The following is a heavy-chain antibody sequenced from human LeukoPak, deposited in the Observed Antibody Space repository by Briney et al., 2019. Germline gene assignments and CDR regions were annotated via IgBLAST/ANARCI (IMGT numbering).Heavy chain of an antibody. CDR2: ISYDGNNK. D-gene: IGHD3-10*01. CDR1: GFTFSSYG. Sequence: GGSLRLSCAASGFTFSSYGMHWVRQAPGKGLEWVAVISYDGNNKYYADSVKGRFTISRDNSKNTLYLQMNSLRAEDTAVYYCARSFEIYGFLQAAYYFDYWGQGTLVTVSS. CDR3: ARSFEIYGFLQAAYYFDY. V-gene: IGHV3-30*03. J-gene: IGHJ4*02.